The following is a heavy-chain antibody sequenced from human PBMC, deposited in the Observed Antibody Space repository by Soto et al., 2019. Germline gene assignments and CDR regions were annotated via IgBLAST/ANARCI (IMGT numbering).Heavy chain of an antibody. J-gene: IGHJ6*02. V-gene: IGHV1-69*13. CDR2: IIPIFGTA. D-gene: IGHD1-1*01. CDR3: GRSRRRFESHNYNNDYYYYDIYV. Sequence: SVKVSCKASGYTFTSYGISWVRQAPGQGLEWMGGIIPIFGTANYAQKFQGRVTITADESTSTAYMELSSLRSEDTAVYYCGRSRRRFESHNYNNDYYYYDIYVWALRAAVPVS. CDR1: GYTFTSYG.